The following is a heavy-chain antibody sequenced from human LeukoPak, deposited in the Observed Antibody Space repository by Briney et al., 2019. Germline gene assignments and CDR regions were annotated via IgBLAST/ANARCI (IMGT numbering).Heavy chain of an antibody. D-gene: IGHD3-3*01. Sequence: GGSLRLSCAASGFTFSTSGMHWVRQAPGKGLEWVSSISGASSYIYYGDSVKGRFTISRDNAKNSLYLQMDSLRAEDTAVYYCARDLRFSSGRAWGQGTLVTVSS. CDR1: GFTFSTSG. J-gene: IGHJ5*02. CDR3: ARDLRFSSGRA. V-gene: IGHV3-21*01. CDR2: ISGASSYI.